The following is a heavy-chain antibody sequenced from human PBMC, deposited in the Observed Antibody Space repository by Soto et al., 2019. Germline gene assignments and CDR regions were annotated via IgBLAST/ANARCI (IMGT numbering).Heavy chain of an antibody. CDR1: GYAFTTYV. CDR2: IRSHNGTT. Sequence: QVPLVQSGAEVKKPGDSVKVSCKGSGYAFTTYVITWGRQAPGQVLEWMGWIRSHNGTTKYAQKRLGRVTGTRDTPTRTDYLQLRSLRSDDTAVYYCARGWYGDYWGQGEGVTVSS. V-gene: IGHV1-18*01. D-gene: IGHD2-15*01. J-gene: IGHJ4*02. CDR3: ARGWYGDY.